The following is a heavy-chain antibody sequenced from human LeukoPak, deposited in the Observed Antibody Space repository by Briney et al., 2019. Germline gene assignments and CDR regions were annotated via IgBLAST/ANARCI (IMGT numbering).Heavy chain of an antibody. V-gene: IGHV1-18*01. CDR3: ARNYPPYYYYYMDV. Sequence: ASVKVSCKASGYTFTSYGISWVRQAPGQGLEWMGWISGYNGNTIYAQKLQGRVSMTTDTSTSTAYMDLRSLRPDDTAVYYCARNYPPYYYYYMDVWGKGTTVTVSS. J-gene: IGHJ6*03. CDR2: ISGYNGNT. D-gene: IGHD5-24*01. CDR1: GYTFTSYG.